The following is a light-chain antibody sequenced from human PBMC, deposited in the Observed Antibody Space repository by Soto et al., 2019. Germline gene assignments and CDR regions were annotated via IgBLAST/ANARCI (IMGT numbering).Light chain of an antibody. CDR3: ASYAGGNNV. CDR1: STDVGGYNY. V-gene: IGLV2-8*01. CDR2: EVN. J-gene: IGLJ1*01. Sequence: QSALTQPPSASGSPGQSVTISCTGTSTDVGGYNYVSWYQQHPGKVPKLVIFEVNKRPSGVPDRFSGSKSGNTASLNVSGLQPEDEADYYCASYAGGNNVFGTGTKLTVL.